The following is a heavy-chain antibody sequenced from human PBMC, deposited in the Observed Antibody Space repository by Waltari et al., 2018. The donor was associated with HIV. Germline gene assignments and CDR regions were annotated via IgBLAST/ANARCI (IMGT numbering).Heavy chain of an antibody. Sequence: EVQLVESGGGLVQPGGSLSLSCAASCFTFSSYSMYWVRPAPGKGLEWVSSISSGRVYIYYADSVKGRFTISRDNAKNSLYLQMNSLRAEDTAVYYCARDEAEMATLTSFDIWGQGTMVTVSS. CDR3: ARDEAEMATLTSFDI. CDR1: CFTFSSYS. J-gene: IGHJ3*02. CDR2: ISSGRVYI. V-gene: IGHV3-21*01. D-gene: IGHD5-12*01.